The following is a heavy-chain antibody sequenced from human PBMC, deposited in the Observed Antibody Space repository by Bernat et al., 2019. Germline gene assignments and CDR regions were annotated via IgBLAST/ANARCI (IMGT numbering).Heavy chain of an antibody. J-gene: IGHJ4*02. CDR3: AKERDSSNWYGGGFDY. V-gene: IGHV3-30*18. D-gene: IGHD6-13*01. Sequence: QVHLVESGGGVVQPGRSLRLSCAASGFSFSRYGMHWVRQAPGKGLEWVAVISYDGSNKYYADSVKDRLTISRDNSQNTLYLQMNSLRVEDTAVYYCAKERDSSNWYGGGFDYWGQGTLVTVSS. CDR1: GFSFSRYG. CDR2: ISYDGSNK.